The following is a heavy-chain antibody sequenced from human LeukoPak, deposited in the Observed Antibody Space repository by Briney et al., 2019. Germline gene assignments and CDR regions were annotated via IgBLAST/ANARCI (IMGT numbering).Heavy chain of an antibody. D-gene: IGHD2-2*01. Sequence: PGGSLRLSCAASGFTFSSYAMSWVRQAPGKGLEWVSAISGSGGSTYYADSVKGRFTISRDNSKNTLYLQMNSLRAEDTAVYYCAKDVHIRSSTSCFDYWGQGTLVTVSS. CDR2: ISGSGGST. CDR3: AKDVHIRSSTSCFDY. CDR1: GFTFSSYA. J-gene: IGHJ4*02. V-gene: IGHV3-23*01.